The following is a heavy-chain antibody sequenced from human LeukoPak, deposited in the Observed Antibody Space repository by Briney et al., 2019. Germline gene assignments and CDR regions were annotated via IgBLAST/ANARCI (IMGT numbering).Heavy chain of an antibody. Sequence: ASVKVSCKASGYTFTSYGISWVRQAPGQGLEWMGWISAYNGKTNYTQKLQGRVTMTTDTSTSTAYMELRSLRSDDTAVYYCAREPLRFLEWLSNPTYYYGMDVWGQGTTVTVSS. J-gene: IGHJ6*02. V-gene: IGHV1-18*01. CDR2: ISAYNGKT. D-gene: IGHD3-3*01. CDR1: GYTFTSYG. CDR3: AREPLRFLEWLSNPTYYYGMDV.